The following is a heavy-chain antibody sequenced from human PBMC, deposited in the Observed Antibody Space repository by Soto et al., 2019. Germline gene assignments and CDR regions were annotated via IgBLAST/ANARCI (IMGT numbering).Heavy chain of an antibody. CDR2: INHSGGT. V-gene: IGHV4-34*01. J-gene: IGHJ4*02. CDR1: GGSFRGYY. D-gene: IGHD3-10*01. CDR3: ARLWSSNEGSS. Sequence: SETLSLTCAVHGGSFRGYYWGWIRQPPGKGLEWIGEINHSGGTNYNPSLKSRVSISVDASKNQFSLQLTSVTAADTAVYYCARLWSSNEGSSWGQGTLVTVSS.